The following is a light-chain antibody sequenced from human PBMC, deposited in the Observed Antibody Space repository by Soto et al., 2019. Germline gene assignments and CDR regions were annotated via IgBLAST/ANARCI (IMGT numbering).Light chain of an antibody. Sequence: DIQMTQSPSSLSASVGDRVTIICRASQGINTYLAWFQQKPGKAPKSLIYGASTLESGVPSRFSGRGSETDFSLNISSLQPEDFATYYCQQYNFYPLTFGGGTKVEIK. V-gene: IGKV1-16*01. CDR2: GAS. J-gene: IGKJ4*01. CDR3: QQYNFYPLT. CDR1: QGINTY.